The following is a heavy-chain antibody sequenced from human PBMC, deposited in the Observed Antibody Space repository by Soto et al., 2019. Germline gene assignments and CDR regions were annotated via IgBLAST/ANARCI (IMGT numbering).Heavy chain of an antibody. V-gene: IGHV3-30-3*01. CDR3: VREAYDY. J-gene: IGHJ4*02. CDR1: GFTFSNYA. Sequence: QVQLLESGGGVVQPGRSLRLSCAASGFTFSNYAIHWVRQAPGKGLEWVAVISHDETKKYFADSVRGRCTISRDNSKNTLYLQLNSLRPADTAVYYCVREAYDYCGQGTQVTVSS. CDR2: ISHDETKK.